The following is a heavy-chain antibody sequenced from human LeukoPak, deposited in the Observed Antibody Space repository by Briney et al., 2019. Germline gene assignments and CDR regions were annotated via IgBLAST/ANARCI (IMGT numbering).Heavy chain of an antibody. CDR1: GYTFTGYY. CDR3: ARSQRWLPFDY. J-gene: IGHJ4*02. CDR2: INPNSGGT. D-gene: IGHD6-19*01. Sequence: GASVKVSCKASGYTFTGYYMHWVRQAPGQGLEWMGWINPNSGGTNYAQKFQGRVTMTRDMSTSTVYMELSSLRSEDTAVYYCARSQRWLPFDYWGQGTLVTVSS. V-gene: IGHV1-2*02.